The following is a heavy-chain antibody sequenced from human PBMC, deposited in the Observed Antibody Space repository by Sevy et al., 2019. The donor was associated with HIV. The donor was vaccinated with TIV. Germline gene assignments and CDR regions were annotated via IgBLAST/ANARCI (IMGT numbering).Heavy chain of an antibody. J-gene: IGHJ6*03. V-gene: IGHV4-59*01. CDR1: GGSISSYY. CDR3: ARVTGIVGAQDYYMDV. Sequence: SETLSLTCTVSGGSISSYYWSWIRQPPGKGLEWIGYIYYSGSTKYNPSLKSRVTISVDTSKNQFSLKLSSVTAADTAVYYCARVTGIVGAQDYYMDVWGKGTTVAVSS. D-gene: IGHD1-26*01. CDR2: IYYSGST.